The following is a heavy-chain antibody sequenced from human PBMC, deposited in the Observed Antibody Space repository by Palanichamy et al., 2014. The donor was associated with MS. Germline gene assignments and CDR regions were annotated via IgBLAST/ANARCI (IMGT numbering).Heavy chain of an antibody. D-gene: IGHD3-3*01. CDR3: ARHQGLLRSLEWSPGYFAMDV. CDR1: GGSISSSSYF. V-gene: IGHV4-39*01. CDR2: IYYTGNT. Sequence: QLQLQESGPGLVKPSETLSLTCIVSGGSISSSSYFWDWIRQPPGKGLEWIGTIYYTGNTYYTPSLKTRVTISVDTSKNQFSLKLNSVTAADTAVYYCARHQGLLRSLEWSPGYFAMDVWGQGTTVTVSS. J-gene: IGHJ6*02.